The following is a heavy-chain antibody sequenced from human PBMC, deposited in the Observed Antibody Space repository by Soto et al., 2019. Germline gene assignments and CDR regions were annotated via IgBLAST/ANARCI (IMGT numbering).Heavy chain of an antibody. D-gene: IGHD3-9*01. Sequence: EVQLVESGGGLVKPGGSLRLSCAASGFTFSSYSMNWVRQAPGKGLEWVSSISSSSSYIYYADSVKGRFTISRDNAKNSLYLQMNSLRAEDTAVYYCARPLRYFDSGYGGVWGQGTTVTVSS. CDR2: ISSSSSYI. V-gene: IGHV3-21*01. CDR3: ARPLRYFDSGYGGV. CDR1: GFTFSSYS. J-gene: IGHJ6*02.